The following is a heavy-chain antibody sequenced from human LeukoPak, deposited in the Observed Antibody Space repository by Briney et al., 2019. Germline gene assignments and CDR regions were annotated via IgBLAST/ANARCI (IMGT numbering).Heavy chain of an antibody. Sequence: SVKVSCKASGYTFTDYFMNWVRQAPGQGLEWMGGIIPIFGAANYAQKFQGRVTITADKSTSTAYMEMSSLRSEDTAVYYCARDRGEGRWELPDAFDFWGQGTMVTVSS. CDR3: ARDRGEGRWELPDAFDF. V-gene: IGHV1-69*06. CDR1: GYTFTDYF. J-gene: IGHJ3*01. D-gene: IGHD1-26*01. CDR2: IIPIFGAA.